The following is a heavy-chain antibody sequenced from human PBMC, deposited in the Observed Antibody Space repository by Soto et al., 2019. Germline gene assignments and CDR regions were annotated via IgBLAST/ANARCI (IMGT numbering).Heavy chain of an antibody. J-gene: IGHJ3*02. D-gene: IGHD3-22*01. Sequence: PGGSLRLSCAASGFTLSSYAMSWVRQAPGEGLEWVSAISGSGGSTYYADSVKGRFTISRDNSKNTLYLQMNSLRAEDTAVYYCAKDLRDYYDSSGSLGDAFDIWGQGTMVTVSS. CDR1: GFTLSSYA. V-gene: IGHV3-23*01. CDR3: AKDLRDYYDSSGSLGDAFDI. CDR2: ISGSGGST.